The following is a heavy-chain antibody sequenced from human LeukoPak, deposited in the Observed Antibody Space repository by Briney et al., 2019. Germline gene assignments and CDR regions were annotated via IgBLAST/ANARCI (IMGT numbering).Heavy chain of an antibody. V-gene: IGHV3-23*01. CDR3: AKHVSTGANAFDI. D-gene: IGHD7-27*01. J-gene: IGHJ3*02. CDR1: GLTFSSYA. CDR2: ISGNGGST. Sequence: PGGSLRLSCAASGLTFSSYAMSWVRQAPGKGLEWVSVISGNGGSTDYADSVKGRFTISGDNSKNTLYLQMNSLRVEDTAVYYCAKHVSTGANAFDIWGQGTMVTISS.